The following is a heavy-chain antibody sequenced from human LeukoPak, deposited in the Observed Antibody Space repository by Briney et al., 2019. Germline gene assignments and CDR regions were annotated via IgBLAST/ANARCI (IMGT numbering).Heavy chain of an antibody. D-gene: IGHD5-18*01. J-gene: IGHJ4*02. CDR2: INPNSGGT. CDR1: GYTFTGYY. Sequence: ASVKVSCKASGYTFTGYYMHWVRQAPGQGLEWMGWINPNSGGTNHAQKFQGRVTMTRDTSISTAYMELSRPRSDDTAVYYCARVGARGYGPRFDYWGQGTLVTVSS. V-gene: IGHV1-2*02. CDR3: ARVGARGYGPRFDY.